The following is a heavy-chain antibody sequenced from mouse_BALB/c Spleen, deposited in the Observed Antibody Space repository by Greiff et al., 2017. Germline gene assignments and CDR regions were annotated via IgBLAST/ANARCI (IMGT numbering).Heavy chain of an antibody. D-gene: IGHD1-1*01. J-gene: IGHJ2*01. V-gene: IGHV5-9-3*01. CDR3: ANYYGSSYFDY. Sequence: EVKLMESGGGLVKPGGSLKLSCAASGFTFSSYAMSWVRQTPEKRLEWVATISSGGSYTYYPDSVKGRFTISRDNAKNTLYLQMSSLRSEDTAMYYCANYYGSSYFDYWGQGTTLTVSS. CDR2: ISSGGSYT. CDR1: GFTFSSYA.